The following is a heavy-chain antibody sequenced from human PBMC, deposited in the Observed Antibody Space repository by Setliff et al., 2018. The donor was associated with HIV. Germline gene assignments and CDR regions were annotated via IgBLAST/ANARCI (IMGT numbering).Heavy chain of an antibody. CDR2: IYHSGRT. CDR3: AKEHGNYDTSADYSPDAFDI. J-gene: IGHJ3*02. CDR1: GYSISNGYY. V-gene: IGHV4-38-2*02. Sequence: SETLSLTCTVSGYSISNGYYWAWIRQTPGKGPEWIGSIYHSGRTYYNPSLKSRVTISVATSKKQFSLKLTSVTAADTAVYYCAKEHGNYDTSADYSPDAFDIWGQGTMVAVSS. D-gene: IGHD3-22*01.